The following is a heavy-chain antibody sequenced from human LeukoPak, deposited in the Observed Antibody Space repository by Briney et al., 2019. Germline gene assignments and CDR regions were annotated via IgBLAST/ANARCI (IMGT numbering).Heavy chain of an antibody. CDR2: INSDGSIT. J-gene: IGHJ4*02. Sequence: GGSLRLSCAASGFTFTTYWMHWVRQAPGKGLVWVSHINSDGSITSYADSVKGRFTISRDNAKNTLYLQMNSLRAEDTAVYYCAAGYSSSWSTDYWGQGTLVTVSS. CDR1: GFTFTTYW. V-gene: IGHV3-74*01. CDR3: AAGYSSSWSTDY. D-gene: IGHD6-13*01.